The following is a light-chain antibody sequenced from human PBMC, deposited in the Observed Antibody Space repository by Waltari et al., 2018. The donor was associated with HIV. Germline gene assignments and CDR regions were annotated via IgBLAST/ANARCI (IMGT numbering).Light chain of an antibody. V-gene: IGLV2-14*03. Sequence: QSALTQPASVSGSPGQSITISCTGTSSDVGGYNSVSWYQQHPGKAPKLMIYDVSKRPSGVSNRVSGSKSGNTASLTISGLQAEDEADYYCSSYTSSSTPYVFGTGTKVTVL. J-gene: IGLJ1*01. CDR3: SSYTSSSTPYV. CDR1: SSDVGGYNS. CDR2: DVS.